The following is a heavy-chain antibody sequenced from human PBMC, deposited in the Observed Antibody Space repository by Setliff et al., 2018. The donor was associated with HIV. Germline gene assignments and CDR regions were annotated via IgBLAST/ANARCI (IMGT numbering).Heavy chain of an antibody. J-gene: IGHJ3*02. V-gene: IGHV4-34*01. CDR2: VSHTGST. CDR3: AREGTYSGTYWVRRVASFDI. Sequence: SETLSLTCAVYGGSLSGYYWRWIRQPPGKGLEWIGDVSHTGSTNYNPSLKSRITISADTPKNQFSLKLSSVTATDTAVYYCAREGTYSGTYWVRRVASFDIWGQGTMVTVSS. CDR1: GGSLSGYY. D-gene: IGHD1-26*01.